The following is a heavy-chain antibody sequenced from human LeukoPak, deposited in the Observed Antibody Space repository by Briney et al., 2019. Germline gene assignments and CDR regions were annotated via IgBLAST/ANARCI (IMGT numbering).Heavy chain of an antibody. J-gene: IGHJ4*02. CDR1: GYSFTNYW. CDR2: IYPGDSDT. V-gene: IGHV5-51*01. CDR3: ARQAGPTYYYDSSGYYYDY. D-gene: IGHD3-22*01. Sequence: GESLKISCKGSGYSFTNYWIGWVRQMPGKGLEWVAIIYPGDSDTRYSPSFQGQVTISADKSISTAYLQWSSLKASDTAMYYCARQAGPTYYYDSSGYYYDYWGQGTLVTVSS.